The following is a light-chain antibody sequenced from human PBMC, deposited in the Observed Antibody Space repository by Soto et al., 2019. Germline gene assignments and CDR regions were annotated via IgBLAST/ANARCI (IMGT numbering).Light chain of an antibody. J-gene: IGKJ1*01. CDR1: QGISNY. CDR3: QKYNSAPRT. V-gene: IGKV1-27*01. CDR2: AAS. Sequence: DIQMTQSPSSLSASVGDRVTITCRARQGISNYLAWYQQKPGKVPKLLIYAASTLQSGVPSRFSGSGSGTDFTLPISRMRREDVATYYCQKYNSAPRTFGQGNKMEIK.